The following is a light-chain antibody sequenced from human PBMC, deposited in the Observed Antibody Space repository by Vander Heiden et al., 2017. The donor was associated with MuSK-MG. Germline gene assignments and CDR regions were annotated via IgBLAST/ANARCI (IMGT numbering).Light chain of an antibody. CDR3: QQDNSYWT. CDR1: QSISSW. J-gene: IGKJ1*01. V-gene: IGKV1-5*01. Sequence: DIPLTQAPSTLSASVGDRVTITCRASQSISSWLDWYQQKPGKAPKLLIYDASSLESGVPSRFSGSGSGTEFTLTISSLQPDDFATYYCQQDNSYWTFGQGTKVEIK. CDR2: DAS.